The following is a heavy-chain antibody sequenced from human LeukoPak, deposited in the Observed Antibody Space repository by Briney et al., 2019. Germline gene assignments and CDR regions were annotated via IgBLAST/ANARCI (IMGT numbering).Heavy chain of an antibody. CDR1: GFTFSSYS. V-gene: IGHV3-21*01. D-gene: IGHD6-13*01. J-gene: IGHJ4*02. CDR3: ARVRIAAAGFDY. Sequence: GGSLRLSCAASGFTFSSYSMNWVRQAPGKGLEWVSSISSSSSYIYYADSVKGRFTISSDNAKNSLYLQMNSLRAEDTAVYYCARVRIAAAGFDYWGQGTLVTVSS. CDR2: ISSSSSYI.